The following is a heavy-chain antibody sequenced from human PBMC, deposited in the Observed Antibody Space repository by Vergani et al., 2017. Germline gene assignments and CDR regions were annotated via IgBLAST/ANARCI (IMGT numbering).Heavy chain of an antibody. CDR1: GFTFSSYG. D-gene: IGHD6-13*01. CDR2: IRYDGSNK. Sequence: VQLVESGGGLVKPGGSLRLSCAASGFTFSSYGMPWVRQAPGKGLEWVAFIRYDGSNKYYADSVKGRFIISRDNSKNTLYLQMNSLRAEDTAVYYCAKEGIAAGRAAFFTKYYFDYWGQGTLVTVSS. J-gene: IGHJ4*02. CDR3: AKEGIAAGRAAFFTKYYFDY. V-gene: IGHV3-30*02.